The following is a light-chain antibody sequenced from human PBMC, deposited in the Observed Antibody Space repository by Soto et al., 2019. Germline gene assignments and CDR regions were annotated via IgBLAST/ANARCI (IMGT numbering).Light chain of an antibody. CDR3: QQYYTTPQT. V-gene: IGKV4-1*01. CDR1: QSVLYSSNNRNY. CDR2: WAS. J-gene: IGKJ1*01. Sequence: DIVMTQSPDSLAVSLGERATINCKSSQSVLYSSNNRNYLAWYQHKPGQPPKLLIYWASTREFGVPDRFSGSGSGTDFTLTISSLQAEDVAVYYCQQYYTTPQTFGQGTKVEIK.